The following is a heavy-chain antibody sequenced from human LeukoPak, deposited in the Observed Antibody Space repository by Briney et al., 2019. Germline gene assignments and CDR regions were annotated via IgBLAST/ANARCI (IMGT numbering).Heavy chain of an antibody. J-gene: IGHJ4*02. Sequence: PSETLSLTCTVSGASISSYYWSWIRQPPGKGLEWIGYIYDSGSTNYNPSLKSRVTMSLDTSKNQFSLKLSSVTAADTAVYYCARVCSTTSSCIRYWGQGTLVTVSS. CDR1: GASISSYY. CDR3: ARVCSTTSSCIRY. V-gene: IGHV4-59*01. CDR2: IYDSGST. D-gene: IGHD6-13*01.